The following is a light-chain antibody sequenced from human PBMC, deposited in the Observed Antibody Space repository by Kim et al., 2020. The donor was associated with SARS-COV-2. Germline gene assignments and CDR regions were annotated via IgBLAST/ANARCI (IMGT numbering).Light chain of an antibody. CDR3: LLYYGDTVI. CDR1: TEAVTSGYY. V-gene: IGLV7-43*01. Sequence: QAVVTQEPSLTVSPGGKVPLTWASSTEAVTSGYYPNWFQQKPGQAPRPLIYSATNRHSWAPARFSGSLLGDKAALTLSGVQPEDEADYYCLLYYGDTVIFGGGTQLTVL. CDR2: SAT. J-gene: IGLJ2*01.